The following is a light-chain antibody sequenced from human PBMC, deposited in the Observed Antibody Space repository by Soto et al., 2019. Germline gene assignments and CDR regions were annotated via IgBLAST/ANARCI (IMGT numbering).Light chain of an antibody. Sequence: GDRVTITCRASQAIYGYLAWYQQKPGEATKVLIYAASYLQSGVPPRFSGSRSGTEFTLTLSSLQPEDSATYYCQQLNFYPLTFGQGTKLDI. J-gene: IGKJ2*01. V-gene: IGKV1-9*01. CDR3: QQLNFYPLT. CDR2: AAS. CDR1: QAIYGY.